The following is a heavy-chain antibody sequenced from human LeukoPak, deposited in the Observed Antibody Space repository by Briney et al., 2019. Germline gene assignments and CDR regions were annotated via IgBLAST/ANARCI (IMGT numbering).Heavy chain of an antibody. Sequence: GVSLRLSCAASGFTFSTYWMSWVRQAPGKGLEGVANIKQDGSEKYYVDSVKGRFTISRDNAKNSLYLQMNSLRAEDTAVYYCARTIAVAVPDYWGQGTLVTVSS. J-gene: IGHJ4*02. D-gene: IGHD6-19*01. CDR2: IKQDGSEK. CDR3: ARTIAVAVPDY. V-gene: IGHV3-7*05. CDR1: GFTFSTYW.